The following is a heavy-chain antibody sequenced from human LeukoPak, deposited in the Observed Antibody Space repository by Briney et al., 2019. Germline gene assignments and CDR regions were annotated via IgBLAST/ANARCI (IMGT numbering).Heavy chain of an antibody. D-gene: IGHD3-22*01. J-gene: IGHJ4*02. CDR2: INSDGSST. CDR3: AKTYYDSSGYYYDDPLDY. V-gene: IGHV3-74*01. Sequence: PGGSLRLSCAASGFTFSSYWMLWVRQAPGKGLVWVSRINSDGSSTTYADSVKGRFTISRDNAKNTLYLQMNSLRAEDTAVYYYAKTYYDSSGYYYDDPLDYWGQGTLVTVSS. CDR1: GFTFSSYW.